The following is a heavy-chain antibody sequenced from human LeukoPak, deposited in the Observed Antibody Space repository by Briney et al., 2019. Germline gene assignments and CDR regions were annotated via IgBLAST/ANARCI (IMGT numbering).Heavy chain of an antibody. CDR3: TRNVLLGGIKKQESGNWFDP. V-gene: IGHV3-49*04. D-gene: IGHD3-16*01. J-gene: IGHJ5*02. CDR1: GFTFSSYS. CDR2: IRSKAYGGTT. Sequence: PGGSLRLSCAASGFTFSSYSMNWVRQAPGKGLEWVGFIRSKAYGGTTEYAASVKGRFTISRDDSKSIAYLQMNSLKTEDTAVYYCTRNVLLGGIKKQESGNWFDPWGQGTLVTVSS.